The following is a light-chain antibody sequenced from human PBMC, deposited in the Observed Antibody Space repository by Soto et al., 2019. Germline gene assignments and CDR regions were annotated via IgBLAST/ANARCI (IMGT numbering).Light chain of an antibody. CDR1: SSDIGDYNY. CDR2: EVT. J-gene: IGLJ2*01. CDR3: TSYAGRNNLI. V-gene: IGLV2-8*01. Sequence: QAVVTQPPSASGSPGQSVTVSCTGTSSDIGDYNYVSWYQQHPGKAPKLIIYEVTKRPSGVPHRFSGSKSGNTASLTVSGLQTEDEADYYCTSYAGRNNLIFGGGTKL.